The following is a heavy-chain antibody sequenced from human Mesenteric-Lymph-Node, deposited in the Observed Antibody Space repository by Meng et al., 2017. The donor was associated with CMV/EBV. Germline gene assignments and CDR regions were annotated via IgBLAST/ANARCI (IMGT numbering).Heavy chain of an antibody. Sequence: SETLSLTCTVSGGSINSYYRSWIRQPPGKGLEWIGYIHYSGSTNYNPSLKSRVTMSLDTSKKQFSLILSSVTAADTAIYYCARDLGSSSRGLDVWGQGTTVTVSS. D-gene: IGHD6-19*01. CDR3: ARDLGSSSRGLDV. CDR2: IHYSGST. J-gene: IGHJ6*02. V-gene: IGHV4-59*01. CDR1: GGSINSYY.